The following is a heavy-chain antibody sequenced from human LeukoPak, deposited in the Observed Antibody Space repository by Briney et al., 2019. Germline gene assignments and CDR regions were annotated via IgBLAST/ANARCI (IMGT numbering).Heavy chain of an antibody. CDR1: GFTFDDYA. CDR3: AKDMRGYSYVKQH. D-gene: IGHD5-18*01. V-gene: IGHV3-9*01. Sequence: SLRLSCAASGFTFDDYAMHWVRQAPGKGLEWVSGISWNSGSIGYADSVKGRFTISRDNAKNSLYPQMNSLRAEDTALYYCAKDMRGYSYVKQHWGQGTLVTVSS. CDR2: ISWNSGSI. J-gene: IGHJ4*02.